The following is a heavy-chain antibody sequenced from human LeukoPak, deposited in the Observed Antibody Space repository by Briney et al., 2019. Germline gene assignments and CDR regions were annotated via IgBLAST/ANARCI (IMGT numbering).Heavy chain of an antibody. CDR1: GFTFDSYW. CDR3: ARGEWDLRD. J-gene: IGHJ4*02. D-gene: IGHD1-26*01. Sequence: GSLRLSCAASGFTFDSYWMTWVRQAPGKGLQWVANIKEDGSEKNYVDSVKGRFTISRDNAKNVLFLEMNNLRAEDTAFYYCARGEWDLRDWGQGTLVIVSS. V-gene: IGHV3-7*03. CDR2: IKEDGSEK.